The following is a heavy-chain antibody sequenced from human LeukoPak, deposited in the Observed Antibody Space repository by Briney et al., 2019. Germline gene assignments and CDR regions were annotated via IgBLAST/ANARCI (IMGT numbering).Heavy chain of an antibody. J-gene: IGHJ4*02. D-gene: IGHD4-17*01. V-gene: IGHV3-53*01. CDR3: ARGGRTTVTTY. CDR2: IYSDNT. CDR1: GFTVSSNS. Sequence: TGGSLRLSCTVSGFTVSSNSMSWVRQAPGKGLEWVSFIYSDNTHYSDSVKGRFTISRDNSKNTLYLQMNSLRAEDTAVYYCARGGRTTVTTYWGQGTLVTVSS.